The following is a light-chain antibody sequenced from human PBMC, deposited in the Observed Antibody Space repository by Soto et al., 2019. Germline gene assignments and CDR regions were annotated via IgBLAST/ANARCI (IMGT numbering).Light chain of an antibody. V-gene: IGKV1-39*01. CDR2: TTS. CDR3: QQSYLVPET. J-gene: IGKJ2*01. CDR1: QTISLY. Sequence: DVQMTQSPSSLSASLGDRITITCRASQTISLYLNWYQRKPGKAPKLLIATTSYLQNGVPSRFSGSRSGTDFSLTISSLQPEDFATYYCQQSYLVPETFGRGTKVDIK.